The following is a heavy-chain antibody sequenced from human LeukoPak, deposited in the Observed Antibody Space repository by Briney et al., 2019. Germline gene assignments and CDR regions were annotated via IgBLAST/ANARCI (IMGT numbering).Heavy chain of an antibody. J-gene: IGHJ4*02. Sequence: PSETLSLTCAVYAGSFSGYYWSWIRQPPGKGLEWIGEINHSGSTNYNPSLKSRVTISVDTSKNQFSLKLSSVTAADTAVYYCARGPEYYGSGSQPFDYWGQGTLVTVSS. CDR2: INHSGST. V-gene: IGHV4-34*01. CDR3: ARGPEYYGSGSQPFDY. CDR1: AGSFSGYY. D-gene: IGHD3-10*01.